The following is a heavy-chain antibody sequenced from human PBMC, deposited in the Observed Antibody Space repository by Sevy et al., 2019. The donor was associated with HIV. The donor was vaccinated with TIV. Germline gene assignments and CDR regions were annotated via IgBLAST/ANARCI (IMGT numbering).Heavy chain of an antibody. D-gene: IGHD7-27*01. V-gene: IGHV4-30-2*01. J-gene: IGHJ3*02. CDR3: AGWGSGAFHI. CDR1: GDSISTSGYS. Sequence: SETLSLTCGVSGDSISTSGYSWSWIRQPPGKGLEWIGYMYYSGSHFYNPSLQSRVTISFDTSKMQLSLKLTSMTAADTAVYYCAGWGSGAFHIWGQGTMVTVSS. CDR2: MYYSGSH.